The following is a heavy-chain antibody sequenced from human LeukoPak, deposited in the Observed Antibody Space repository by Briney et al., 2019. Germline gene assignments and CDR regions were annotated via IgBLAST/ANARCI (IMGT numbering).Heavy chain of an antibody. CDR1: GFTFSSHG. CDR3: AKAFGWELTDSVDY. CDR2: ISYDGSNK. Sequence: GGSLRLSCAASGFTFSSHGMHWVRQAPGKGLEWVAVISYDGSNKYYADSVKGRFTISRDNSKNTLYLQMNSLRAEDTAVYYCAKAFGWELTDSVDYWGQGTLVTVSS. V-gene: IGHV3-30*18. D-gene: IGHD1-26*01. J-gene: IGHJ4*02.